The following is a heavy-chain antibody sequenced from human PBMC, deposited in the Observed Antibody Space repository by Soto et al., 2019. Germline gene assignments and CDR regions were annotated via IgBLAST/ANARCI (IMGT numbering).Heavy chain of an antibody. CDR2: ITLSSSYI. V-gene: IGHV3-21*01. CDR3: ARDMKCVRFWGTNGFDP. Sequence: LRLSCGASGFNFGAFGMNWVRQAPGKGLEWVSSITLSSSYIYYADPVKGRFTVSRDNAKNSLYLDMKSLTVDDTAVYYCARDMKCVRFWGTNGFDPWGQGTLVTVSS. J-gene: IGHJ5*02. CDR1: GFNFGAFG. D-gene: IGHD3-16*01.